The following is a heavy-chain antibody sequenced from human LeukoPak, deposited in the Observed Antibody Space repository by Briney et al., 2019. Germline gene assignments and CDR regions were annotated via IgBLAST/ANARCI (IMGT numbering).Heavy chain of an antibody. CDR2: ISSDGGST. J-gene: IGHJ4*02. CDR3: VRGGYGSIDY. Sequence: GGSLRLSCEASGFIFSSLWMHWVRQAPGKGLVWVSLISSDGGSTKYADSVKGRFTISRDNAKNTLYLQLNSLRAEDTAVYYCVRGGYGSIDYWGQGTLVTVSS. V-gene: IGHV3-74*03. D-gene: IGHD4-17*01. CDR1: GFIFSSLW.